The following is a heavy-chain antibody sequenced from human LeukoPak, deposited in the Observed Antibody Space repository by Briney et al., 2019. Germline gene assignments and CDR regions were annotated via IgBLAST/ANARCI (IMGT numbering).Heavy chain of an antibody. J-gene: IGHJ4*02. CDR1: GDSISSYY. D-gene: IGHD1-14*01. CDR3: ARGAGTVNFDY. V-gene: IGHV4-4*07. Sequence: SETLSLTCTVSGDSISSYYWSWIRQPAGKGLEWIGRIYTTGSTNYKPSLKSRVTMSVDTSKNQFSLNLSSVTAADTVVYYCARGAGTVNFDYWGQGTLVTVSS. CDR2: IYTTGST.